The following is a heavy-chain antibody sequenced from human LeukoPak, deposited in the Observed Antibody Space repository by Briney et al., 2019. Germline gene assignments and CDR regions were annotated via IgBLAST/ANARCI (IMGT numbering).Heavy chain of an antibody. Sequence: VASVKVSCKASGYTFTGYYMHWVRQAPGQGLEWMGWINPNSGGTNYAQKFQGRVTMTRDTSISTAYMELSRLRSDDTAVYYCAREEQSSSPLFDYWGQGTLVTVSS. CDR2: INPNSGGT. CDR1: GYTFTGYY. CDR3: AREEQSSSPLFDY. J-gene: IGHJ4*02. V-gene: IGHV1-2*02. D-gene: IGHD6-6*01.